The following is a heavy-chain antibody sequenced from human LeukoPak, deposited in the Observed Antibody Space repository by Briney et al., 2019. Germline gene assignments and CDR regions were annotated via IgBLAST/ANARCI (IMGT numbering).Heavy chain of an antibody. Sequence: GGSLRLSCAASGFTFSSYEMNWVRQAPGKGLVWVSRVNNDGSNTIYADSVKGRLTISRDNARNTLYLQMNSLRAEDTAVYYCARGGAAATFDCWGQGNLVTVSS. D-gene: IGHD6-25*01. J-gene: IGHJ4*02. CDR3: ARGGAAATFDC. CDR2: VNNDGSNT. CDR1: GFTFSSYE. V-gene: IGHV3-74*01.